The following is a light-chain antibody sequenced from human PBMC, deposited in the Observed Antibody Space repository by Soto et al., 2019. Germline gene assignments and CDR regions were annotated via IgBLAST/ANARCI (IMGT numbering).Light chain of an antibody. J-gene: IGLJ1*01. Sequence: QSALTQPASVSGSLGQSITISCTGTSSDVGAYNYVSWYQQQPGKAPKLMISEVSNRPSGVSNRFSGSKSGNTASLTIFGLQVEDEAVYYCSSYTTGSTLPWVFGTGTKVTVL. CDR1: SSDVGAYNY. CDR2: EVS. CDR3: SSYTTGSTLPWV. V-gene: IGLV2-14*01.